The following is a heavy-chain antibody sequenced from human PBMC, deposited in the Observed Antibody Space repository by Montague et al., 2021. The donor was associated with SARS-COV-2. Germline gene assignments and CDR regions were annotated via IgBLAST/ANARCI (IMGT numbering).Heavy chain of an antibody. Sequence: SLRLSCAASGFTFSSYEMNWVRQAPGKGLEWVSYISSSGSTIYYADSVKGRFTISRDNDKNSLYLQMNSLRAEDTAVYYCARDRPDIVVVPAAIFRRYGMDVWGQGTTVTVSS. CDR1: GFTFSSYE. CDR3: ARDRPDIVVVPAAIFRRYGMDV. J-gene: IGHJ6*02. CDR2: ISSSGSTI. D-gene: IGHD2-2*01. V-gene: IGHV3-48*03.